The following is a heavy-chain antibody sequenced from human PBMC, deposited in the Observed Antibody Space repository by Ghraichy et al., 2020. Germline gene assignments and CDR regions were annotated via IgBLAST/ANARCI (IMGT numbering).Heavy chain of an antibody. CDR1: GFTSSTHV. Sequence: GGSLRLSCAASGFTSSTHVMHWVRQAPGKGLEWMALIWSDERDKFYADSVKGRITISRDNSKNTLYLQMNSLRAEDTAVYYCAREGVVSVTGGLDSWGQGTMVTVSP. CDR2: IWSDERDK. J-gene: IGHJ4*02. D-gene: IGHD5/OR15-5a*01. V-gene: IGHV3-33*01. CDR3: AREGVVSVTGGLDS.